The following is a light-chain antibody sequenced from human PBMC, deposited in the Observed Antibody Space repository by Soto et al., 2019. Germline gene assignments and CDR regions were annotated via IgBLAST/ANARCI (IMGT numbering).Light chain of an antibody. Sequence: DVVITQSALSLPVTLLQPSSISFMSGQSLVYRDGNTYLTWFQQRPGQSPRRLIYQVSTRDSGVPDRFSGSGSGTDFTLKISRVEADDVGLYYCMQATHWPPTFGQGTKVDIK. V-gene: IGKV2-30*01. CDR1: QSLVYRDGNTY. CDR3: MQATHWPPT. CDR2: QVS. J-gene: IGKJ1*01.